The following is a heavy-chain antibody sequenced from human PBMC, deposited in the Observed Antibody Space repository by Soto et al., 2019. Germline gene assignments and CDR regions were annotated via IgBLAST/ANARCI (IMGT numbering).Heavy chain of an antibody. Sequence: PSETLSLTCSVSGDSISNSRFYWAWIRQPPGEGLEWIGSIYHTGNAYYNPSLKSRVTISVDTSKNQFSLKLTSVTAEDTAVYYCAKGASGISEIWGQGTLVTVSS. CDR2: IYHTGNA. D-gene: IGHD3-10*01. CDR3: AKGASGISEI. CDR1: GDSISNSRFY. J-gene: IGHJ4*02. V-gene: IGHV4-39*07.